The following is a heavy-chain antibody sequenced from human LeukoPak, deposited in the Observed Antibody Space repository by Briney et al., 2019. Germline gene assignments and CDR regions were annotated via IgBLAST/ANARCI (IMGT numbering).Heavy chain of an antibody. D-gene: IGHD6-19*01. V-gene: IGHV3-30*18. CDR2: ISYDGSNK. J-gene: IGHJ5*02. CDR3: AKDRGSSGWYATRVDVSSWFDP. Sequence: GGSLRLSCAASGFTFSSYGMHWVRQAPGKGLEWVAVISYDGSNKYYADSVKGRFTISRDNSKNTLYLQMNSLRAEDTAVYYCAKDRGSSGWYATRVDVSSWFDPWGQGTLVTVSS. CDR1: GFTFSSYG.